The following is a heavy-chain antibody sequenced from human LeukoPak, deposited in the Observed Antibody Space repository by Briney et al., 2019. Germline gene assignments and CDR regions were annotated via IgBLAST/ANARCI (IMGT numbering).Heavy chain of an antibody. V-gene: IGHV3-64D*06. CDR1: GFTFSVYA. J-gene: IGHJ4*02. D-gene: IGHD3-22*01. CDR3: VKGSYDSSGYYTVRCFDY. Sequence: GGSLRLSCSVSGFTFSVYAMHWVRQAPGKGLECVTLISNNGGRTYYADSVKGRFTISRDNSKNTLYLQMSSLRADDTAVYYCVKGSYDSSGYYTVRCFDYWGQGTLVTVSS. CDR2: ISNNGGRT.